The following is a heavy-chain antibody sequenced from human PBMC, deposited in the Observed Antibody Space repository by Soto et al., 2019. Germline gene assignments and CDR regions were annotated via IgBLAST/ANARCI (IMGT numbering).Heavy chain of an antibody. D-gene: IGHD3-10*01. Sequence: ASVKVSCKASGYTFTGYYMHWVRQAPGQGLEWMGWINPNSGGTNYAQKFQGWVTMTRDTSISTAYMELSRLRSDDTAVYYCASGGCIWFGELSAYYYGMDVWGQGTTVTVSS. CDR3: ASGGCIWFGELSAYYYGMDV. V-gene: IGHV1-2*04. J-gene: IGHJ6*02. CDR2: INPNSGGT. CDR1: GYTFTGYY.